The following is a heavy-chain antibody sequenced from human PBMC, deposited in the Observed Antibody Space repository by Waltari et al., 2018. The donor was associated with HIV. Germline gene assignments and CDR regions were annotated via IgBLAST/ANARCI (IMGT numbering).Heavy chain of an antibody. J-gene: IGHJ2*01. Sequence: QVQLQESGPGLLKPSETLSLTCVVSGSSMNSDYNWGWIRPPPGKGLEWSGSVYRTGSTLHHASLNGRVTISIDTSKSHFSLKRSSVTAADTAVYYCARAEVVPALFDLWGRGTLVTVSS. CDR3: ARAEVVPALFDL. V-gene: IGHV4-38-2*01. CDR1: GSSMNSDYN. CDR2: VYRTGST. D-gene: IGHD2-2*01.